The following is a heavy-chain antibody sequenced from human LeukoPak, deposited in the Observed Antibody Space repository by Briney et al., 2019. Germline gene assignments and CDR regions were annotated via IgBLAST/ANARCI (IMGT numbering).Heavy chain of an antibody. V-gene: IGHV3-30*04. J-gene: IGHJ3*02. Sequence: SGGSLRLSCAASGFTFSSYAMHWVRQAAGKGLEWVAVISYDGSNKYYADSVKGRFTISRDNSKNTLYLQMNSLRAEDTAVYYCAREETMIVVNAFDIWGQGTMVTVSS. CDR1: GFTFSSYA. CDR3: AREETMIVVNAFDI. CDR2: ISYDGSNK. D-gene: IGHD3-22*01.